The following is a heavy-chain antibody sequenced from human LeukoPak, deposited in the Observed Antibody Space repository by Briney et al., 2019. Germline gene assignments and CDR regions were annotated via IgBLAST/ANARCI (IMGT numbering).Heavy chain of an antibody. CDR3: ARDVSNSGWYEGTFDV. V-gene: IGHV3-7*03. Sequence: GGSLRLSCEASGSIFNNYWMSWVRQTPGEGLEWVANIKEDGSEQYYVDSVKGRFTTTRDNAKNLLYLQVNSLRAEDTAVYYCARDVSNSGWYEGTFDVWGQGTMVTVSS. J-gene: IGHJ3*01. D-gene: IGHD6-19*01. CDR2: IKEDGSEQ. CDR1: GSIFNNYW.